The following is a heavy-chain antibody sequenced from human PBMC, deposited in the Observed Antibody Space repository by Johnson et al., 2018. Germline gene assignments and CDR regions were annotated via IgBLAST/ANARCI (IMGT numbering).Heavy chain of an antibody. CDR2: IKQDGSGK. V-gene: IGHV3-7*01. J-gene: IGHJ4*02. D-gene: IGHD6-19*01. CDR1: GFSLSRYY. CDR3: AGGSGWLVDH. Sequence: VQLVESGGGLVHXGGSXRLXCTTSGFSLSRYYMTWVRQAPGKGLEWVANIKQDGSGKFYVDSVKGRFTIARDNAQNSLSLQMHRLRLEDTAVYYCAGGSGWLVDHWGQGVQVTVS.